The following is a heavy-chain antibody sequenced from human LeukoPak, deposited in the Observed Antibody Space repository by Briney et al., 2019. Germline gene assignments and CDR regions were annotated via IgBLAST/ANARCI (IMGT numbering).Heavy chain of an antibody. J-gene: IGHJ6*02. Sequence: SVKVSCKASGGTFSSYAISWVRQAPGQGLEWMGRIIPILGIANYAQKFQGRVTITADKSTSTAYMELSSLRSEDTAVYYCASEGYYYGLGSYRYYGMDVWGQGTTVTVSS. CDR1: GGTFSSYA. D-gene: IGHD3-10*01. V-gene: IGHV1-69*04. CDR3: ASEGYYYGLGSYRYYGMDV. CDR2: IIPILGIA.